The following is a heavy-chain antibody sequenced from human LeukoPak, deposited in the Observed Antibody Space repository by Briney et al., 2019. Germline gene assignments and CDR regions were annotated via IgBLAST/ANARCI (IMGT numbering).Heavy chain of an antibody. CDR3: ARVNWNPDY. D-gene: IGHD1-1*01. V-gene: IGHV4-38-2*01. CDR2: IHHSGST. CDR1: GYSISRGYH. J-gene: IGHJ4*02. Sequence: SETLSLTCAVSGYSISRGYHWGWIRPPPGKGLEWIGSIHHSGSTYYNSSLKSRVTISVDTSKNQFSLKVSSVTAADTAVYYCARVNWNPDYWGQGTLVTVS.